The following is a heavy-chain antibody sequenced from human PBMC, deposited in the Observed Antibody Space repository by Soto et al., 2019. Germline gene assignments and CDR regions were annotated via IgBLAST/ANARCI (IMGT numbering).Heavy chain of an antibody. CDR3: ARDRDYYKADY. D-gene: IGHD3-22*01. J-gene: IGHJ4*01. CDR2: ISTYNGYT. Sequence: ASVKVSCKASGYTFTTYGISWVRQAPGQGLEWMGWISTYNGYTNYAQKLQGRVTMTTDTSTSTAYMELRSLRVEDTAVYYCARDRDYYKADYWGQGTLVTVSS. V-gene: IGHV1-18*01. CDR1: GYTFTTYG.